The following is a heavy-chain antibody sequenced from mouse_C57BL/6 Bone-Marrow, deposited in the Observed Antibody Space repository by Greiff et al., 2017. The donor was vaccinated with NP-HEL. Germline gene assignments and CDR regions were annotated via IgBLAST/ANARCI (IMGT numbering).Heavy chain of an antibody. CDR2: ISDGGSYT. D-gene: IGHD2-12*01. J-gene: IGHJ4*01. Sequence: EVKVVESGGGLVKPGGSLKLSCAASGFTFSSYAMSWVRQTPEKRLEWVATISDGGSYTYYPDNVKGRFTISRDNAKNNLYLQMSHLKSEDTAMYYCVLLRLYYAMDYWGQGTSVTVSS. CDR1: GFTFSSYA. V-gene: IGHV5-4*03. CDR3: VLLRLYYAMDY.